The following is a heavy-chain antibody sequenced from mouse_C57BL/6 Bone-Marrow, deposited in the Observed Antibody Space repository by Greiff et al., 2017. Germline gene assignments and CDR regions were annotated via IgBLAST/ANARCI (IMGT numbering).Heavy chain of an antibody. CDR2: ISYSGST. CDR1: GYSITSDY. Sequence: EVQLQESGPGLAKPSQTLSLTCSVTGYSITSDYWNWIRKFPGNKLEYMGYISYSGSTYYNPSLKSRISITRDTSKNQYYLQLNSVTTEDTATYXCAGYAGSSYWYIDVWGTGTTVTVSS. D-gene: IGHD1-1*01. V-gene: IGHV3-8*01. J-gene: IGHJ1*03. CDR3: AGYAGSSYWYIDV.